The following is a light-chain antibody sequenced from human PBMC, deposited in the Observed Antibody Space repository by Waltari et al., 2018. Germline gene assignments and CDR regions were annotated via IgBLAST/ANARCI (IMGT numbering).Light chain of an antibody. V-gene: IGLV1-40*01. CDR3: QSYDLSLSGRV. Sequence: YQQLPGNDPKPLIPANHNRPSGVPHRFSGSKSGTAASLAITWLQAEDEGDYLCQSYDLSLSGRVFGGGTKWTVL. CDR2: ANH. J-gene: IGLJ3*02.